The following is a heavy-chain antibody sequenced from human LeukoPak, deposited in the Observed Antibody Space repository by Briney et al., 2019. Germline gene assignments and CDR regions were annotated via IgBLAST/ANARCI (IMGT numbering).Heavy chain of an antibody. D-gene: IGHD3-22*01. Sequence: GGSLRLSCAASGFTFSSYSMNWVRQAPGKGLEWVSSISSSSSYIYYADSVTGRFAISRDNSKSTLYLQMNSLRAEDTALYYCAKATSESSGYKFDSWGQGTLVTVSS. V-gene: IGHV3-21*04. CDR1: GFTFSSYS. CDR3: AKATSESSGYKFDS. J-gene: IGHJ4*02. CDR2: ISSSSSYI.